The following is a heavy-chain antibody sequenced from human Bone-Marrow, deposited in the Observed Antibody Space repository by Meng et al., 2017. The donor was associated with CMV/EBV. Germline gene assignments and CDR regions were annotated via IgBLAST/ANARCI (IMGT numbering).Heavy chain of an antibody. J-gene: IGHJ5*02. CDR3: ARVRGPAAMVGNWFDP. Sequence: GGSLRLSCAASGFTFSSYSMNWVRQAPGKGLEWVSSISSSSSYIYYADSVKGRFTISRDNAKNSLYLQMNSLRAEDTAVYYCARVRGPAAMVGNWFDPWGQGTLVTVYS. D-gene: IGHD2-2*01. CDR2: ISSSSSYI. V-gene: IGHV3-21*01. CDR1: GFTFSSYS.